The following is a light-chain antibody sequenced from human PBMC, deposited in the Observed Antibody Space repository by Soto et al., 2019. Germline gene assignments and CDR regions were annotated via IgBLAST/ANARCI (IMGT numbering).Light chain of an antibody. J-gene: IGLJ2*01. CDR2: NNN. Sequence: QSVLTQPPSASGTPGQRVTISCSGSSSNIGGYTVNWYQQLPGTAPKLLIYNNNQRPSGVPDRLSGSKSGTSASLAISGLQSEDDADYYCAAWDDSLNGVVFGGGTKLTVL. V-gene: IGLV1-44*01. CDR3: AAWDDSLNGVV. CDR1: SSNIGGYT.